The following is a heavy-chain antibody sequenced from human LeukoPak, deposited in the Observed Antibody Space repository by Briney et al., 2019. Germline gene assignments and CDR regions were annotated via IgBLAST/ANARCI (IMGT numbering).Heavy chain of an antibody. CDR2: LYYSGSA. CDR1: GGSISSNNYY. J-gene: IGHJ3*02. Sequence: PSETLSLTCTVSGGSISSNNYYWGWIRQPPGKGLEWIGSLYYSGSAYYNPSLKSRVTISVDASKNQFSLKLSSVTAADTAVYYCARIEEQWLVPGAFDIWGQGTMVTVSS. V-gene: IGHV4-39*01. CDR3: ARIEEQWLVPGAFDI. D-gene: IGHD6-19*01.